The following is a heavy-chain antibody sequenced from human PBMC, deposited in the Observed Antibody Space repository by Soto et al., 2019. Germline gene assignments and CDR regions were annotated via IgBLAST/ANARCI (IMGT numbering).Heavy chain of an antibody. J-gene: IGHJ3*02. D-gene: IGHD2-15*01. Sequence: GASLKISCKGSGYSFTSYWISWVRQMPGKGLEWMGRIDPSDSYTNYSPSFQGHVTISADKSISTAYLQWSSLKASDTAMYYCATLRVAYTQYDAFDIWGQGTMVTVSS. V-gene: IGHV5-10-1*01. CDR3: ATLRVAYTQYDAFDI. CDR2: IDPSDSYT. CDR1: GYSFTSYW.